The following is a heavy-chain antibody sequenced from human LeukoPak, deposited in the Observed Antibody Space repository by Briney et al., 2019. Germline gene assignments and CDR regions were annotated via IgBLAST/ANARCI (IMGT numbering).Heavy chain of an antibody. V-gene: IGHV3-7*01. CDR3: ARRRYGTGMDV. D-gene: IGHD3-10*01. J-gene: IGHJ6*02. CDR1: GFIFSNYY. Sequence: PGGSLRLSCTASGFIFSNYYMGWVRQAPGKGLEWVANIIEDGNKKYYVDSVEGRFTISRDNPKNSVYLQMNSLRAEDTGLYYCARRRYGTGMDVWGQGTTVTVSS. CDR2: IIEDGNKK.